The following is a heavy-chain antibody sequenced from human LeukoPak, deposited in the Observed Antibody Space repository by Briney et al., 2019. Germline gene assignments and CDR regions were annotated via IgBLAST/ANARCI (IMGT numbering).Heavy chain of an antibody. CDR2: IYTNGNT. CDR1: GGSINNYY. J-gene: IGHJ3*02. V-gene: IGHV4-4*07. D-gene: IGHD3-22*01. CDR3: ARGGYYYDSSGYYYPPDAFDI. Sequence: SETLSLTCTVSGGSINNYYWGWIRQPAGKGLEWIGRIYTNGNTDYNSSLKSRVTMSIDTSNNHFSLKLSSVTAADTAVYYCARGGYYYDSSGYYYPPDAFDIWGQGTMVTVSS.